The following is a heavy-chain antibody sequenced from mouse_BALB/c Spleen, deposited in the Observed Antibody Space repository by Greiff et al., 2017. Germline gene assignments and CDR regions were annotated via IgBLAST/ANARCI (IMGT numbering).Heavy chain of an antibody. CDR2: ISNLAYSI. CDR3: AREGLRGAMDY. Sequence: VQLQQSGGGLVQPGGSRKLSCAASGFTFSDYGMAWVRQAPGKGPEWVAFISNLAYSIYYADTVTGRFTISRENAKNTLYLEMSSLRSEDTAMYYCAREGLRGAMDYWGQGTSVTVSS. CDR1: GFTFSDYG. V-gene: IGHV5-15*02. J-gene: IGHJ4*01. D-gene: IGHD1-1*01.